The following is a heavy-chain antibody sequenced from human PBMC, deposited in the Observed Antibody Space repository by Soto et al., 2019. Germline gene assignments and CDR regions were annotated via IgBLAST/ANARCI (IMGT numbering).Heavy chain of an antibody. J-gene: IGHJ6*02. D-gene: IGHD4-4*01. V-gene: IGHV4-39*01. CDR3: ARHLGGSNYGLYYYYYGMDV. Sequence: SDTLSLTCTLARCSITSSSYYWAWIRQPPGKGLEWIGSIYYSGSTYYKPSLKSRVTISVDTSKNQFSLKLSSVTAADTAVYYCARHLGGSNYGLYYYYYGMDVWGQGTTVT. CDR2: IYYSGST. CDR1: RCSITSSSYY.